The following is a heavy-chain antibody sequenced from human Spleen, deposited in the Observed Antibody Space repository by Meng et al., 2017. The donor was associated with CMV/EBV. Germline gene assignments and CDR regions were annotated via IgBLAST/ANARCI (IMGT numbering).Heavy chain of an antibody. D-gene: IGHD2/OR15-2a*01. CDR3: ARGGLSTALPEAPSSSSIDN. J-gene: IGHJ4*02. Sequence: ASVKVSCKTSGYTFTGYFMHWVRQAPGQGLEWMGWINPNSGGTNYAQKFQGRVIMTWDTSISTAYMELSRLRSNDTAVFYCARGGLSTALPEAPSSSSIDNWGQGTLVTVS. V-gene: IGHV1-2*02. CDR2: INPNSGGT. CDR1: GYTFTGYF.